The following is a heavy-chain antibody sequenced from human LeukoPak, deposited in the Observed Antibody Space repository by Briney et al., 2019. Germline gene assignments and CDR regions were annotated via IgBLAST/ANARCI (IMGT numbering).Heavy chain of an antibody. CDR2: MNPNSGNT. CDR1: GYTFTSYD. J-gene: IGHJ5*02. CDR3: ARGKLPPPRKTNWFDP. D-gene: IGHD1-14*01. Sequence: GASVKVSCKASGYTFTSYDINWVRQATGQGLEWMGWMNPNSGNTGYAQKFQGRVTMTRNTSISTAYMELSSLRSEDTAVYYCARGKLPPPRKTNWFDPWGQGTLVAVSS. V-gene: IGHV1-8*01.